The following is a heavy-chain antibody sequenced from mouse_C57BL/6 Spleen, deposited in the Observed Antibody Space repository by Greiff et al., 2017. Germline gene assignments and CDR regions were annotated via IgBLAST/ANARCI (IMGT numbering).Heavy chain of an antibody. Sequence: VQLQQSGAELARPGASVKMSCKASGYTFTSYTMHWVKQRPGQGLEWIGYINPSSGYTKYNQKFKDKATLTADKSSSTAYMQLSSLTSEDSAVYYCARGMMVTSLFDYWGQGTTLTVSS. V-gene: IGHV1-4*01. CDR1: GYTFTSYT. D-gene: IGHD2-3*01. CDR3: ARGMMVTSLFDY. J-gene: IGHJ2*01. CDR2: INPSSGYT.